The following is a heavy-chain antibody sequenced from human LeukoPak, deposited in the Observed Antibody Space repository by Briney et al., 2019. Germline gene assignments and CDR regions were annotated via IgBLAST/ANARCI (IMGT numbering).Heavy chain of an antibody. CDR2: IAQDGSEK. CDR3: AESFAARDYYFDP. V-gene: IGHV3-7*05. Sequence: PGGSLRLSCAASGFTFSVYWMSWVRQAPGKGLEWVANIAQDGSEKYYVDSVKGRFTISRDNAQNSLHLQMNSLTAEDTAVYYCAESFAARDYYFDPWGQGTLVTVSS. J-gene: IGHJ5*02. CDR1: GFTFSVYW. D-gene: IGHD6-6*01.